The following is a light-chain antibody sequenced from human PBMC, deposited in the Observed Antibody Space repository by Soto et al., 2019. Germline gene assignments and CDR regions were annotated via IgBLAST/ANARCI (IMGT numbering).Light chain of an antibody. Sequence: SYELTQPPSVSVAPGQTARITCGGNKIGTKSVHWYQQKPGQAPVLVVFDDSDRPSGIPERFSGSNSGNTATLTISRVEAGGEADYYCQVWDSSTDQNVVFGGGTKVTVL. V-gene: IGLV3-21*02. CDR1: KIGTKS. CDR2: DDS. CDR3: QVWDSSTDQNVV. J-gene: IGLJ2*01.